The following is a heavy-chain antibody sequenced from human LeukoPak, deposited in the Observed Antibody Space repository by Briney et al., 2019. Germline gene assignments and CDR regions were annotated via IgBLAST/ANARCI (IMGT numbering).Heavy chain of an antibody. CDR1: GGSISSYY. Sequence: SETLSLTCTVSGGSISSYYWSWIRQPAGKGLEWIGRIYTSGSTNYNPSLKSRVTMSVDTSKNQIFLKLSSVTAADTAVYYCARSPRRPHFYSSGSYYYYFDYWGQGTLVTVSS. D-gene: IGHD3-10*01. CDR3: ARSPRRPHFYSSGSYYYYFDY. CDR2: IYTSGST. J-gene: IGHJ4*02. V-gene: IGHV4-4*07.